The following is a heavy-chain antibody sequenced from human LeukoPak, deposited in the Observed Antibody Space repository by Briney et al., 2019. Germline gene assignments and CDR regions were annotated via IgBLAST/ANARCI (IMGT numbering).Heavy chain of an antibody. D-gene: IGHD3-10*01. CDR2: IYTSGST. V-gene: IGHV4-61*05. J-gene: IGHJ6*03. CDR1: GGSISTSNYY. Sequence: SETLSLTCTVSGGSISTSNYYWGWIRQPPGKGLEWIGRIYTSGSTNYNPSLKSRVTMSVDTSKNQFSLKLSSVTAADTAVYYCARAKGSGSSDYYYYMDVWGKGTTVTISS. CDR3: ARAKGSGSSDYYYYMDV.